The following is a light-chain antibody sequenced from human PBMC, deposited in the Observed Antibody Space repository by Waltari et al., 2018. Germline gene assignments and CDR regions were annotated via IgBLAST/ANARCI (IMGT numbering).Light chain of an antibody. Sequence: QLVLTQSPSASAFLGASVKLTCTLSSGHTSNVIAWLQQQPGKGPRFLLKVNSDGSHSKGDGIPDRFSGSSSGAERYLSISSLQSEDDADYYCQTGGHGTWVFGGGTKVTVL. V-gene: IGLV4-69*01. CDR1: SGHTSNV. J-gene: IGLJ3*02. CDR3: QTGGHGTWV. CDR2: VNSDGSH.